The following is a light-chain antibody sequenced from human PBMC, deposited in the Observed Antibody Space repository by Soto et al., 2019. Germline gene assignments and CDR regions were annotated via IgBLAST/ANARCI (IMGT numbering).Light chain of an antibody. V-gene: IGKV3-15*01. CDR3: QQYNSWPRSYT. CDR2: GAP. Sequence: IVMTKSPATLHVSLGDRATLSCRASQSGSNNLDWYQQKPCQAPRLLSYGAPTRATGIPARFSGSGSETDFTLTISSLQSEDFAGYYCQQYNSWPRSYTLGQGTKLQLK. J-gene: IGKJ2*01. CDR1: QSGSNN.